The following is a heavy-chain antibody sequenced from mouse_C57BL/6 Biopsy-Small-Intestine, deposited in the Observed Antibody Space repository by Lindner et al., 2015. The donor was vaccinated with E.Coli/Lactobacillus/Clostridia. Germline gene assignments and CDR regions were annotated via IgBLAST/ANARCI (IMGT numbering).Heavy chain of an antibody. CDR3: TREVARATVMDY. D-gene: IGHD3-1*01. Sequence: VQLQESGPELVKPGASMKMSCKASGFTFVNYIIHWVKQKPGQGLEWIGYINPYNDGINYNEKFKGKATLTSDKSSSTAYMELSSLTSEDSAVYYCTREVARATVMDYWGQGTSVTVSS. CDR1: GFTFVNYI. CDR2: INPYNDGI. V-gene: IGHV1-14*01. J-gene: IGHJ4*01.